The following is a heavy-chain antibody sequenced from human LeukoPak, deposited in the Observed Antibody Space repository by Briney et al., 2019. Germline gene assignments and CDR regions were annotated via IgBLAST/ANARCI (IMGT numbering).Heavy chain of an antibody. D-gene: IGHD2/OR15-2a*01. CDR3: ARCGRNNRGYYYMED. J-gene: IGHJ6*03. CDR2: THYSGSS. CDR1: GGSISGYS. V-gene: IGHV4-59*01. Sequence: SEALSLTCTVSGGSISGYSWSWIRQPPGKGLEWIGYTHYSGSSNYNPSLKSRVTISVDTSKNQFSLKVSSVTAADTAVYYCARCGRNNRGYYYMEDWGKGTTVTVSS.